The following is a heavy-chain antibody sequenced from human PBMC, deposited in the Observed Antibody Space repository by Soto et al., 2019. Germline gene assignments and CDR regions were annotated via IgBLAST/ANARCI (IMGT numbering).Heavy chain of an antibody. CDR2: INHSGST. CDR3: ARGLFSENYYSGGWYYFDY. CDR1: GGTFSGYY. Sequence: SETLSLTSAVYGGTFSGYYWTWIRQSPGKGLEWIGQINHSGSTTYNPSLKSRVTISLATSKNQFSLELSSVTAADTAVYYCARGLFSENYYSGGWYYFDYWGQGTLVTVSS. J-gene: IGHJ4*02. V-gene: IGHV4-34*01. D-gene: IGHD1-26*01.